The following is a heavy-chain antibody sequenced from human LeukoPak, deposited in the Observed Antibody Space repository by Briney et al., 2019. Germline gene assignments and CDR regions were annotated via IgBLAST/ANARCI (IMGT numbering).Heavy chain of an antibody. V-gene: IGHV3-30*18. CDR1: GFTLSSYG. D-gene: IGHD6-19*01. CDR2: ISYDGSNK. Sequence: GGSLRLSCAASGFTLSSYGMHWVRQAPGKGLEWVAVISYDGSNKYYADSVKGRFTISRDNSKNTLYLQMNSLRAEDTAVYYCAKGGSSGWPFDYWGQGTLVTVSS. CDR3: AKGGSSGWPFDY. J-gene: IGHJ4*02.